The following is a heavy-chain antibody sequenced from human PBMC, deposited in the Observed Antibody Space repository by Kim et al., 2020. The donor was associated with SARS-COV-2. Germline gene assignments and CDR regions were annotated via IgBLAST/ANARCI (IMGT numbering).Heavy chain of an antibody. CDR2: ISYDGSNK. CDR1: GFTFSSYA. V-gene: IGHV3-30*04. CDR3: AREWLYGERGDYYYGMDV. J-gene: IGHJ6*02. Sequence: GGSLRLSCAASGFTFSSYAMHWVRQAPGKGLEWVAVISYDGSNKYYADSVKGRFTISRDNSKNTLYLQMNSLRAEDTAVYYCAREWLYGERGDYYYGMDVWGQGTTVTVSS. D-gene: IGHD4-17*01.